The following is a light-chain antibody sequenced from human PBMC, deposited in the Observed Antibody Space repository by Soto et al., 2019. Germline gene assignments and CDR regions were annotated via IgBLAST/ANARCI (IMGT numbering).Light chain of an antibody. V-gene: IGKV1-5*03. CDR1: QSISSW. J-gene: IGKJ1*01. CDR3: HQYNSFYVT. Sequence: DIQMTQSPSTLSASVGDRVTITCRASQSISSWLAWYQQKPGKVPKLLIYKPSSLESGVPSRFTGSGSGTAFTLTISSLQPDDFATYHCHQYNSFYVTFGQGAKVEIK. CDR2: KPS.